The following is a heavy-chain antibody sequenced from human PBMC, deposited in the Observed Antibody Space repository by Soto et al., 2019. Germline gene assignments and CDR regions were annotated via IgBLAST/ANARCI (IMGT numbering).Heavy chain of an antibody. J-gene: IGHJ4*02. V-gene: IGHV1-69*13. D-gene: IGHD4-17*01. Sequence: SVKVSCKASGGTFSSYAISWVRQAPGQGLEWMGGIIPILGTANYAQKFQGRVTITADESTSTAYMELSSLRSEDTAMYYCARRIYNYGDYGGDYFDYWGQGTLVTVSS. CDR2: IIPILGTA. CDR1: GGTFSSYA. CDR3: ARRIYNYGDYGGDYFDY.